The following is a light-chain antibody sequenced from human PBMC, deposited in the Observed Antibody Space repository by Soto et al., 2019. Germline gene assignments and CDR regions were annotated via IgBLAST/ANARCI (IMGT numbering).Light chain of an antibody. V-gene: IGKV1-27*01. CDR3: QNYHLALGT. CDR1: QDIINH. CDR2: GAS. Sequence: DIQMTQSPSSLSASVGETVTITCRASQDIINHLAWYQQRPGKVPNLLIYGASTLHSGVPSRFRGSGSGTHFTLTIRSLQPEDVATYYCQNYHLALGTFGQGTRLEIK. J-gene: IGKJ5*01.